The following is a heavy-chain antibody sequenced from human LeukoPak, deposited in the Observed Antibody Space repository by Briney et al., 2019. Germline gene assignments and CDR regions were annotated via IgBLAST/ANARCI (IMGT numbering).Heavy chain of an antibody. CDR1: DYTFINYG. D-gene: IGHD2-8*01. CDR2: ISAYNGNT. CDR3: ARTNLDCKNGVCYDY. Sequence: ASVKVSCKASDYTFINYGISWVRQAPGQGLEWMGWISAYNGNTYYAQKFQGRVTVTTDTSTSTAYMDLRSLGSDDTAVYYCARTNLDCKNGVCYDYWGQGTPVTVSS. V-gene: IGHV1-18*01. J-gene: IGHJ4*02.